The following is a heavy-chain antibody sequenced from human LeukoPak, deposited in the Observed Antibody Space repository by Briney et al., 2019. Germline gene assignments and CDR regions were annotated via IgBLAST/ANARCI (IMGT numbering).Heavy chain of an antibody. Sequence: PGGSLRLSCAASGVTFSSYAMSWVRQPPGKGLEWVSAISDSGGSTYYADSVKGRFTISSDNSKNTLYLQMNCIRARDTAVYFCAIPPAATTRYFDYWGQGTLVTVFS. CDR2: ISDSGGST. D-gene: IGHD2-15*01. V-gene: IGHV3-23*01. J-gene: IGHJ4*02. CDR1: GVTFSSYA. CDR3: AIPPAATTRYFDY.